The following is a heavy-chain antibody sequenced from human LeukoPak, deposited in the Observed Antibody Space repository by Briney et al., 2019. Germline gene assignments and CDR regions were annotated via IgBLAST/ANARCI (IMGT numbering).Heavy chain of an antibody. V-gene: IGHV4-59*08. Sequence: SETLSLTCTVSGGSISNYYWSWIRQSPGKGLEWIGYIYYTGNTNYNPSLESRVIISVDTSKNQFSLKLSSVTAADTAVYYCARHECGGSCYPEDYWGQGTLVTDSS. CDR2: IYYTGNT. D-gene: IGHD2-15*01. CDR3: ARHECGGSCYPEDY. J-gene: IGHJ4*02. CDR1: GGSISNYY.